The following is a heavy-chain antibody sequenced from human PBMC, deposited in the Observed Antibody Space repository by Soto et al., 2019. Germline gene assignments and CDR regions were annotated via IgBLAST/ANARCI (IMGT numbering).Heavy chain of an antibody. CDR2: ISAYNGNT. Sequence: QVQLVQSGAEVKKPGASVKVSCKASGYTFTSYGISWVRQAPGQGLEWMGWISAYNGNTNYAQKLKGRVTMTTDTTTSTAYMELRSLRSDDTAVYYCARDAKIPGHTGRMDYYMDVWGKGTTVTVSS. J-gene: IGHJ6*03. D-gene: IGHD2-15*01. CDR3: ARDAKIPGHTGRMDYYMDV. CDR1: GYTFTSYG. V-gene: IGHV1-18*01.